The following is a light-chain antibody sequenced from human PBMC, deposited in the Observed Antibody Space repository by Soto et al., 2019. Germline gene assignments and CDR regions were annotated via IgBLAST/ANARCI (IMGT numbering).Light chain of an antibody. CDR3: VTWDNSLNGPV. CDR1: YSNIGSNS. J-gene: IGLJ2*01. CDR2: SNN. V-gene: IGLV1-44*01. Sequence: QSVLTQPPSASGTPGRSVTISCSGRYSNIGSNSVNWYRQLPGTAPKLLIYSNNQRPSGVPDRFSGSKSGNSASLAISGLQSEDEADYYCVTWDNSLNGPVFGGGTKVTVL.